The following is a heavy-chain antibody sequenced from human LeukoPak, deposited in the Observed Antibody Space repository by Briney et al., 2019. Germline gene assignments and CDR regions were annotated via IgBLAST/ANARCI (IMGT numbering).Heavy chain of an antibody. CDR3: ARDNRLGLRPSHY. Sequence: GGSLRLSCAASGFIFNNYWMSWVRQAPGKGLEWVANIKQDGSEKYYVDSVKGRFTISRDNAKNSLYLQMNSLRAEDTAVYYCARDNRLGLRPSHYWGQGTLVTVSS. D-gene: IGHD1-14*01. V-gene: IGHV3-7*01. CDR2: IKQDGSEK. J-gene: IGHJ4*02. CDR1: GFIFNNYW.